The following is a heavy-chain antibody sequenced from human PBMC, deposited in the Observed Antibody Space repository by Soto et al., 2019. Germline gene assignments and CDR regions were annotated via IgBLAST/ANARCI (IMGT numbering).Heavy chain of an antibody. CDR1: GFTFSSYA. Sequence: GGSLRLSCAASGFTFSSYAMSWVRQAPGKGLEWVSAISGSGGSTYYADSVKGRFTISRDNSKNTLYLQMNSLRAEDTAVYYCAKNTRGDHIAARPEYFQHWGQGTLVTVSS. CDR2: ISGSGGST. D-gene: IGHD6-6*01. CDR3: AKNTRGDHIAARPEYFQH. V-gene: IGHV3-23*01. J-gene: IGHJ1*01.